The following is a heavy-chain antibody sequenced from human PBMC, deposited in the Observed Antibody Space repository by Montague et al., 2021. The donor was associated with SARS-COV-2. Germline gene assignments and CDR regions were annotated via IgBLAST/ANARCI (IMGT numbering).Heavy chain of an antibody. J-gene: IGHJ6*02. Sequence: NSGSTDYRPYPKSRVTISLDTSKNQFSLKVTSVTAPDTAVYYCARGGGYYNYGLGVWGPGTTVTVSS. CDR3: ARGGGYYNYGLGV. V-gene: IGHV4-59*09. D-gene: IGHD3-22*01. CDR2: NSGST.